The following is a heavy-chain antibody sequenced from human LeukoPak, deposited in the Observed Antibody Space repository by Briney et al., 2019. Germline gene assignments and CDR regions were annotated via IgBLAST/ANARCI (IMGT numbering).Heavy chain of an antibody. V-gene: IGHV3-43*01. Sequence: GGSLRLSCAASGFTFDDYTMHWVRQAPGKGLEWVSLISWDGGSTYYADSVKGRFTISRDNSKNSLYLQMNSLRTEDAALYYCATGARYSYKSWYYFDYWGQGTLVTVSS. CDR1: GFTFDDYT. D-gene: IGHD5-18*01. CDR2: ISWDGGST. J-gene: IGHJ4*02. CDR3: ATGARYSYKSWYYFDY.